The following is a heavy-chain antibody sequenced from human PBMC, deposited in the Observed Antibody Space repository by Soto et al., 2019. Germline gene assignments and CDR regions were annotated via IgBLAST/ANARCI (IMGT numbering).Heavy chain of an antibody. CDR3: ARGSPNYDILTGYYWDYYYYGMDV. CDR1: GFTFSDHY. D-gene: IGHD3-9*01. Sequence: GGSLRLSCAASGFTFSDHYMDWVRQAPGKGLEWVGRTRNKANSYTTEYAASVKGRFTISRDDSKNSLYLQMNSLKTEDTAVYYCARGSPNYDILTGYYWDYYYYGMDVWGQGTTVTVSS. CDR2: TRNKANSYTT. J-gene: IGHJ6*02. V-gene: IGHV3-72*01.